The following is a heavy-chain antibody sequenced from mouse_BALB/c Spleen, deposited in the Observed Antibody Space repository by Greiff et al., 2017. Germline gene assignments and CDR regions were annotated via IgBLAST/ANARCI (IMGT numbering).Heavy chain of an antibody. CDR1: GYTFTSYY. D-gene: IGHD2-10*01. J-gene: IGHJ4*01. CDR2: INPSNGGT. Sequence: QVQLKQSGAELVKPGASVKLSCKASGYTFTSYYMYWVKQRPGQGLEWIGEINPSNGGTNFNEKFKSKATLTVDKSSSTAYMQLSSLTSEDSAVYYCTRSYYGKGMDYWGQGTSVTVSS. CDR3: TRSYYGKGMDY. V-gene: IGHV1S81*02.